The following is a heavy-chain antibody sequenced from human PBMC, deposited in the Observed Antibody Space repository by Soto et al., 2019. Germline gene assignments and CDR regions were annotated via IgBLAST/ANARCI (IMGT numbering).Heavy chain of an antibody. CDR3: ARVGAYYNILTGYSPHFDY. J-gene: IGHJ4*01. Sequence: ASVKVSCKASGYTFTSYAMNWVRQAPGQRLEWMGWINAGNGNTKYSQKFQGRVTITRDTSASTAYMELSSLTSEDTAVYYCARVGAYYNILTGYSPHFDYWG. CDR1: GYTFTSYA. V-gene: IGHV1-3*01. CDR2: INAGNGNT. D-gene: IGHD3-9*01.